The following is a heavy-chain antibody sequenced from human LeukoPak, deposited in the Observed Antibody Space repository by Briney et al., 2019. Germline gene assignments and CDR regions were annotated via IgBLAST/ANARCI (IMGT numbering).Heavy chain of an antibody. CDR3: AREALQAAGPNILDY. V-gene: IGHV1-69*04. J-gene: IGHJ4*02. Sequence: SVKVSCKASGGTFSSYAISWVRQAPGQGLEWMGRIIPILGIANYAQKFQGRVTITADKSTSTAYMELSSLRSEDTAVYYCAREALQAAGPNILDYWGQGTLVTVSS. D-gene: IGHD6-13*01. CDR1: GGTFSSYA. CDR2: IIPILGIA.